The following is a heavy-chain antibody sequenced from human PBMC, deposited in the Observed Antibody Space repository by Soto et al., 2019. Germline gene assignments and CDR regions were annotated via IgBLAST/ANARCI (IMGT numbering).Heavy chain of an antibody. V-gene: IGHV2-5*02. J-gene: IGHJ4*02. CDR3: VYRDFGDYFFQF. D-gene: IGHD4-17*01. Sequence: QITLKESGPTLVKPTQTLTLTCTFSGFSLTTQGVHVGWIRQPPGKALEWLALIYWDDNEVYSPSLNNRLTITKDTAKSQVVLTLATVDPVDTATYDCVYRDFGDYFFQFWGQGILVNVSS. CDR2: IYWDDNE. CDR1: GFSLTTQGVH.